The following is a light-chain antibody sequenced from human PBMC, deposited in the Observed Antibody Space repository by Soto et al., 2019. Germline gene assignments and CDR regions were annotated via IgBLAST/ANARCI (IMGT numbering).Light chain of an antibody. CDR1: QTVTGSY. Sequence: NVLTQSPGTLSLSPGERATLSCRSSQTVTGSYLVWYQQKPGQTPNLLIYAASTRATGIPDRFSASGSGTDCTLTISDVQPEDFALYYCHQRQSWPRTFGQGTKVDIK. CDR3: HQRQSWPRT. CDR2: AAS. J-gene: IGKJ1*01. V-gene: IGKV3D-20*02.